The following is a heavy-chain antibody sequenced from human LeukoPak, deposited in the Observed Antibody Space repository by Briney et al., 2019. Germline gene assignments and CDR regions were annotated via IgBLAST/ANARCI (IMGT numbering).Heavy chain of an antibody. CDR2: IYYSGST. CDR3: ASEGYYYDSSGQSSYYFDY. V-gene: IGHV4-31*03. D-gene: IGHD3-22*01. J-gene: IGHJ4*02. Sequence: SETLSLTRTVSGGSISSGGYYWSWIRQHPGKGLEWIGYIYYSGSTYYNPALKSRVTISVDTSKNQFSLKLSSVTAADTAVYYCASEGYYYDSSGQSSYYFDYWGQGTLVTVSS. CDR1: GGSISSGGYY.